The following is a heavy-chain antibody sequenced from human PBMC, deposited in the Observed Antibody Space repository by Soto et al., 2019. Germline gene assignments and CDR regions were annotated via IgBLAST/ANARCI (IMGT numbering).Heavy chain of an antibody. Sequence: QITLKESGPTLVKPTQTLTLTCTFSGFSLSTSGVGVGWIRQPPGKALEWLALIYWDDDKRYSPSLKSRLTTTKDTSKNQVVLTMTNMDPVDTATYYCAHRRVTMVRGVILGQGGVFAYWGQGTLVTVSS. J-gene: IGHJ4*02. V-gene: IGHV2-5*02. CDR1: GFSLSTSGVG. CDR3: AHRRVTMVRGVILGQGGVFAY. D-gene: IGHD3-10*01. CDR2: IYWDDDK.